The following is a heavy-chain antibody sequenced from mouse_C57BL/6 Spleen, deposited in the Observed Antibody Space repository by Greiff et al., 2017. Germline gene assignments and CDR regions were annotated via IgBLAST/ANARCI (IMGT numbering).Heavy chain of an antibody. CDR3: ARVDYGSSSHWYFEV. Sequence: VQLQQPGAELVMPGASVKLSCKASGYTFTSYWMHWVKQRPGQGLEWIGEIDPSDSYTNYNQKFKGKSTLTVDKSSSTAYMQLSSLTSEDSAVYYCARVDYGSSSHWYFEVWGTGTTVTVSS. J-gene: IGHJ1*03. D-gene: IGHD1-1*01. CDR1: GYTFTSYW. V-gene: IGHV1-69*01. CDR2: IDPSDSYT.